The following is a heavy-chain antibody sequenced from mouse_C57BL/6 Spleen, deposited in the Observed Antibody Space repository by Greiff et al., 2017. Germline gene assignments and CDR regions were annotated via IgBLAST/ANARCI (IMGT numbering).Heavy chain of an antibody. CDR3: ARCTTVVATDFDY. J-gene: IGHJ2*01. CDR2: IHPNSGST. D-gene: IGHD1-1*01. Sequence: VQLQQPGAELVKPGASVKLSCKASGYTFTSYWMHWVKQRPGQGLEWIGMIHPNSGSTNYNEKFKSKATLTVDKSSSTAYMQLSSLTSEDSAVYYGARCTTVVATDFDYWGQGTTLTVSS. CDR1: GYTFTSYW. V-gene: IGHV1-64*01.